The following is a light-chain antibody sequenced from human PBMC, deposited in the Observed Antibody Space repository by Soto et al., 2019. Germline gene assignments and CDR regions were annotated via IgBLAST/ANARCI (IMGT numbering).Light chain of an antibody. J-gene: IGKJ1*01. CDR2: GAS. CDR1: QSVSSN. V-gene: IGKV3-15*01. CDR3: QHYNNWPPWT. Sequence: EIVMTQSPATLSVSPGERATLSCRASQSVSSNLAWYQQKPGQAPRLLIYGASTRATGIPARFSGRGSGTEFTLTISSLQSEDFAVSYCQHYNNWPPWTFGKGTKV.